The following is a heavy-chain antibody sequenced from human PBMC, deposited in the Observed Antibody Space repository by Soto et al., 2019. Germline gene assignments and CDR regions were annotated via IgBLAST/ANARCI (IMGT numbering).Heavy chain of an antibody. Sequence: QVHLVQSGAEVKKPGASVKVSCKASGYTFTNYDINWVRQAPGQGLGWVGWISTYTGNTNYAQKLQGRVTITTDTSTNTAYMDLSSLRSDDTAVYYCARAYYYGSGRPTPGGMDVWGQGTTVTVSS. CDR2: ISTYTGNT. V-gene: IGHV1-18*01. CDR3: ARAYYYGSGRPTPGGMDV. CDR1: GYTFTNYD. D-gene: IGHD3-10*01. J-gene: IGHJ6*02.